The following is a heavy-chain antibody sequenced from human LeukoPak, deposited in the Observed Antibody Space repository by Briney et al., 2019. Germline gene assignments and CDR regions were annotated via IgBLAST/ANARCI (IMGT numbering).Heavy chain of an antibody. D-gene: IGHD4-17*01. J-gene: IGHJ4*02. CDR3: VRDNFGDYLPFF. Sequence: GGPLRLSCADSGFSFNTYSMNWVRQAPGKGLEWVSSISPSSDGIFYADSLRGRFTVSRDNAKNLLYLHLNSLRVEDTAVYFCVRDNFGDYLPFFWGQGTLVTVSS. CDR1: GFSFNTYS. V-gene: IGHV3-21*01. CDR2: ISPSSDGI.